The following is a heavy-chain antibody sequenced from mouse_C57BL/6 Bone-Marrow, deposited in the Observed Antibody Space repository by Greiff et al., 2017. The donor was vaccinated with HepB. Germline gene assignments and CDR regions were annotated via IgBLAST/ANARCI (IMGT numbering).Heavy chain of an antibody. J-gene: IGHJ4*01. Sequence: EVQLQESGTVLARPGASVKMSCKTSGYTFTSYWMHWVKQRPGQGLEWIGAIYPGNSDTSYNQKFKSKATLTVDKSSSTAYMQLSSLTSEDSAVYHCASGVTTVVGAMDYWGQGTSVTVSS. D-gene: IGHD1-1*01. CDR3: ASGVTTVVGAMDY. CDR2: IYPGNSDT. CDR1: GYTFTSYW. V-gene: IGHV1-5*01.